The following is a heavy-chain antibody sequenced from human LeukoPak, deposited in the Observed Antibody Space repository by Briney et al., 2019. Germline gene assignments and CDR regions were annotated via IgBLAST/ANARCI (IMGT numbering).Heavy chain of an antibody. D-gene: IGHD2-8*01. CDR2: INPDTGGT. J-gene: IGHJ4*02. CDR3: ALGYCTNGVCFEDY. V-gene: IGHV1-2*02. Sequence: ASVKVSCKAFGYTFTSYDSNWVRQAPGQGLEWMGYINPDTGGTNYAQRFQGRVTMTRDTSISTGYMELSRLRSDDTALYYCALGYCTNGVCFEDYWGQGTLVTVSS. CDR1: GYTFTSYD.